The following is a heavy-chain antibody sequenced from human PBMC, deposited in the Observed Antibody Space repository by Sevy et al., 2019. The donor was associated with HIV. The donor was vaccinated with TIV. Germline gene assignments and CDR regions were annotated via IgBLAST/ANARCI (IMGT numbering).Heavy chain of an antibody. CDR1: GFTFGTKW. V-gene: IGHV3-7*01. CDR2: IKQDGSET. J-gene: IGHJ4*02. D-gene: IGHD6-19*01. Sequence: AGSLRLSCVVSGFTFGTKWMSWVRQAPGKGLEWVANIKQDGSETYYVDSVKGRFTISRDNAKTSLYLQMDYPRPEDTAVYYCVIGWLLDSWGQGTLVTVSS. CDR3: VIGWLLDS.